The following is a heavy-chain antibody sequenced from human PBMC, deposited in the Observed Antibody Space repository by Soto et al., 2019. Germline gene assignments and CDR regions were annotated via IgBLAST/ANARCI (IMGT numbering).Heavy chain of an antibody. CDR1: GFTFSSYA. J-gene: IGHJ6*02. V-gene: IGHV3-30-3*01. CDR2: ISYDGSNK. Sequence: GGSLRLSCAASGFTFSSYAMHWVRQAPGKGLEWVAVISYDGSNKYYADSVKGRFTISRDNSKNTLYLQMNSLRAEDTAVYYCARDLIGMPDYGDYNLEYYYGMDVWGQGTTVTVSS. D-gene: IGHD4-17*01. CDR3: ARDLIGMPDYGDYNLEYYYGMDV.